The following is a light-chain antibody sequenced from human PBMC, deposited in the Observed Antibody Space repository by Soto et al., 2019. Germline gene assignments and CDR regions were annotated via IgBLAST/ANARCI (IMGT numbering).Light chain of an antibody. CDR1: QSVSSY. CDR3: QQYYSYPRT. J-gene: IGKJ1*01. V-gene: IGKV3D-15*01. CDR2: DAS. Sequence: EIVMTQSPATLSVSPGERSTLXXRASQSVSSYLAWYQQKPGQAPRXVIYDASNRATGIPARFSGSGSGTDFTLTISCLQSEDFATYYCQQYYSYPRTFGQGTKVDIK.